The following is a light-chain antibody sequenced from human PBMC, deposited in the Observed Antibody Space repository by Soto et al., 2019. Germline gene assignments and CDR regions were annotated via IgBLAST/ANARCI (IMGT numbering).Light chain of an antibody. Sequence: TLSVSPGERATLSCRASQSVSSNLAWYQQKPGQAPRLLMYGASTRATGIPARFSGSGSGTEFTLTISSLQSEDFAVYYCQQYNNWPSWTFGQGTELDI. J-gene: IGKJ1*01. CDR2: GAS. CDR1: QSVSSN. CDR3: QQYNNWPSWT. V-gene: IGKV3-15*01.